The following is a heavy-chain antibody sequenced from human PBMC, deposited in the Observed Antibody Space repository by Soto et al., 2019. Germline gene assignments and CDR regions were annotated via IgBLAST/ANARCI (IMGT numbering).Heavy chain of an antibody. CDR1: GYTFTSYA. J-gene: IGHJ6*02. Sequence: ASVKVSCKASGYTFTSYAMHWVRQAPGQRLEWMGWINAGNGNTKYSQKFQGRVTITGDTSASTAYMELSSLRSEDTAVYYCASEYCGGDCYSAARYGMDVWGQGTTVTVSS. V-gene: IGHV1-3*01. CDR2: INAGNGNT. CDR3: ASEYCGGDCYSAARYGMDV. D-gene: IGHD2-21*02.